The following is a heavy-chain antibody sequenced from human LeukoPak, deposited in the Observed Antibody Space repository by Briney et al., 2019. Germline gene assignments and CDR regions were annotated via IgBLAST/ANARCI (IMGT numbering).Heavy chain of an antibody. Sequence: GGSLRLSCAASGFTFSNYWMHWVRQAPGKGLVWVSRINSDGRSTNYADSVKGRFTISRDNAKNSLYLQMNSLRAEDTALYYCARAGSFYYESSGYYVTWGQGTLVTVSS. CDR1: GFTFSNYW. CDR2: INSDGRST. J-gene: IGHJ5*02. CDR3: ARAGSFYYESSGYYVT. D-gene: IGHD3-22*01. V-gene: IGHV3-74*01.